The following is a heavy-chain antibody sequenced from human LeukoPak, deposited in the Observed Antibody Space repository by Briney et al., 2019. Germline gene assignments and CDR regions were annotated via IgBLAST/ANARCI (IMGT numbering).Heavy chain of an antibody. D-gene: IGHD1-26*01. V-gene: IGHV4-34*01. CDR1: GGSFSGYY. J-gene: IGHJ3*02. Sequence: SETLSLTRAVHGGSFSGYYWSWIRQPPGQGLECIGVVNHSGTAMYSPSLKSRVTISVATSKSQSSLNVYFVTASYTAVYYCASLNPFSGRRNAFDIWGQGAMVTVSS. CDR3: ASLNPFSGRRNAFDI. CDR2: VNHSGTA.